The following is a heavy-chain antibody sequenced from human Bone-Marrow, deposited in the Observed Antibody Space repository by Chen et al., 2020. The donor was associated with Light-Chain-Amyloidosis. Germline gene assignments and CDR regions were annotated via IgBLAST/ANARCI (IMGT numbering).Heavy chain of an antibody. J-gene: IGHJ5*02. V-gene: IGHV1-2*02. Sequence: QVQLVQSGAEVKKPGASVKVSCKASGYVFTGYYIHWVRQAPGQGLEWMGCINPRSSYTNCAQRFQGRVTLTRDTSITTGYMELNRLRSDHPSVSYLSRPPQQLLLDRWGQGSLVTVSS. D-gene: IGHD6-6*01. CDR1: GYVFTGYY. CDR3: SRPPQQLLLDR. CDR2: INPRSSYT.